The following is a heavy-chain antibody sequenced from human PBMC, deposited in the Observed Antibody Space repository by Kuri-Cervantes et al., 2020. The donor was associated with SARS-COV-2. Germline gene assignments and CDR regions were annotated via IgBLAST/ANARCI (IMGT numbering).Heavy chain of an antibody. J-gene: IGHJ6*02. V-gene: IGHV1-2*04. Sequence: ASVKVSCKASGYTFTSYYMHWVRQAPGQGLEWMGWINLNSGGTNYAQKFQGWVTMTRDTSISTAYMELSRLRSDDTAVYYCARHLFYNWNDEYYYYGMDVWGQGTTVTVSS. CDR2: INLNSGGT. D-gene: IGHD1-1*01. CDR3: ARHLFYNWNDEYYYYGMDV. CDR1: GYTFTSYY.